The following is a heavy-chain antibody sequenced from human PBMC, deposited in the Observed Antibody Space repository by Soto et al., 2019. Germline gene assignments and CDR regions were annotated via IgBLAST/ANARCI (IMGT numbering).Heavy chain of an antibody. V-gene: IGHV4-34*01. CDR2: INHSGST. Sequence: PSETLSLTCAVYGGSFSGYYWSCIRQPPGKGLEWIGEINHSGSTNYNVSLKSRVTISVDTSKNQFSLKLSSVTAADTAVYYCARGRQSVSGYDRFWDHWGQGTLVTVSS. CDR1: GGSFSGYY. J-gene: IGHJ4*02. CDR3: ARGRQSVSGYDRFWDH. D-gene: IGHD5-12*01.